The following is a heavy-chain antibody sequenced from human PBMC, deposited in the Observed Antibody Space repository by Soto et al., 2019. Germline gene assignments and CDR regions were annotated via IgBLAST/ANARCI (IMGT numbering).Heavy chain of an antibody. D-gene: IGHD4-4*01. CDR1: GFTFSSYA. CDR2: ISGSGGST. CDR3: AKDRGNRPDYYYGMDV. Sequence: PGGSLRLSCAASGFTFSSYAMSWVRQSPGKGLEWVSAISGSGGSTHYADSVKGRFTISRDDSKNTLYLQMNSLRAEDTAVYYCAKDRGNRPDYYYGMDVWGQGTTVTVSS. J-gene: IGHJ6*02. V-gene: IGHV3-23*01.